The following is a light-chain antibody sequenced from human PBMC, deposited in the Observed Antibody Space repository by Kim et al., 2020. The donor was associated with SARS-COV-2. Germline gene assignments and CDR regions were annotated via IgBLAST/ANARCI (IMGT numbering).Light chain of an antibody. J-gene: IGLJ3*02. Sequence: QSVLTQPPSASGTPEQRVTISCSGSSSNIGSNSVYWYQQLPGTAPKLLIYGNSQRPSGVPDRFSDSKSGTSASLAISGLRSEDEANYFCAAWDDSLSGWVFGGGTKVTVL. V-gene: IGLV1-47*01. CDR2: GNS. CDR3: AAWDDSLSGWV. CDR1: SSNIGSNS.